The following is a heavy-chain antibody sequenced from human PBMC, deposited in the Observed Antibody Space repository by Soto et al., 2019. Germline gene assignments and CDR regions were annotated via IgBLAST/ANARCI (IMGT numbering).Heavy chain of an antibody. V-gene: IGHV1-18*04. D-gene: IGHD4-17*01. J-gene: IGHJ5*02. Sequence: ASVKVSCKASGYTFTSYGISWVRQAPGQGLEWMGWISAYNGNTNYAQKLQGRVTMTTDTSTSTAYMELRSLRSDDTAVYSCARDAWSTTTYFNWFDPWGQGTLVTVSS. CDR2: ISAYNGNT. CDR3: ARDAWSTTTYFNWFDP. CDR1: GYTFTSYG.